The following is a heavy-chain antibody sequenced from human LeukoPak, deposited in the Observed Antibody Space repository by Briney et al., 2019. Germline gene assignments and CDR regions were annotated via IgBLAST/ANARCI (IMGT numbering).Heavy chain of an antibody. CDR3: TSQEPIPTPDY. J-gene: IGHJ4*02. V-gene: IGHV3-73*01. Sequence: GGSLRLSCAASGFTFSGSAMHWVRQASGKGLEWVSRIRSKANSYATAYAASVKGRFTISRDDSKNTAYLQMNSLKTEDTAVYYCTSQEPIPTPDYWGQGTLVTVSS. CDR1: GFTFSGSA. D-gene: IGHD2-21*01. CDR2: IRSKANSYAT.